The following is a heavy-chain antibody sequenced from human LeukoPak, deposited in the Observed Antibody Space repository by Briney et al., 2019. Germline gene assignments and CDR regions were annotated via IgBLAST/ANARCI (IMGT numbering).Heavy chain of an antibody. V-gene: IGHV4-39*01. CDR2: IYYSGKT. D-gene: IGHD3-9*01. CDR1: GGSITSSSYY. J-gene: IGHJ4*02. CDR3: ARQRYDILTGYHLPQDY. Sequence: SETLSLTCTVSGGSITSSSYYWAWIRQPPGMGLEWIGSIYYSGKTYYNLSLKSRVTISVDTSENQFSLKLSSVTAADTAVYYCARQRYDILTGYHLPQDYWGQGTLVTVSS.